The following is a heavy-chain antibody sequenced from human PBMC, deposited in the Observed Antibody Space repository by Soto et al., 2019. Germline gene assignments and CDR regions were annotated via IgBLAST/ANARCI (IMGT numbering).Heavy chain of an antibody. V-gene: IGHV3-23*01. CDR2: ISGGGDGT. J-gene: IGHJ6*03. CDR1: GFTFGNYA. D-gene: IGHD2-2*01. CDR3: ARLGDCSSTSCQLGGYYYYYMDV. Sequence: GGSLRLSCAASGFTFGNYAMIWVRQAPGKGLEWVSTISGGGDGTYYADSVRGRFTISRENSRNTVYLQMNSLRAEDTAVYYCARLGDCSSTSCQLGGYYYYYMDVWGKGTTVTVSS.